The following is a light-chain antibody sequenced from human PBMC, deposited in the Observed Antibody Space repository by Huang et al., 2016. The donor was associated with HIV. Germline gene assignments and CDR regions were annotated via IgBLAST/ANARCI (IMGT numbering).Light chain of an antibody. CDR2: DAS. Sequence: EIVLTQSPATLSLSPGERATLSCRASQSVSSYLAWYQQKPGQAPRLLIYDASNRATGIPDRFSGSGSGTDFTLTISSLEPEDFAVYYCQQRSNWPPYTFGQGTKLKIK. CDR3: QQRSNWPPYT. J-gene: IGKJ2*01. V-gene: IGKV3-11*01. CDR1: QSVSSY.